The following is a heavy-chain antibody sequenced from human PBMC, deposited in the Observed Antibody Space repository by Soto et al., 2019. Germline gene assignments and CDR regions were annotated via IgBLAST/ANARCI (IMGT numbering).Heavy chain of an antibody. CDR3: TRAASLVVVITRIDY. V-gene: IGHV3-30*10. CDR1: GFTFSSYT. J-gene: IGHJ4*02. CDR2: ISYDGSNK. D-gene: IGHD3-22*01. Sequence: GGSLRLSCAASGFTFSSYTMHWVGQAPGKGLEWVAVISYDGSNKYYTDSVKGRFTISRDNSKNTLYLQMNSLRAEDTAVYYCTRAASLVVVITRIDYWGQGTLVTVSS.